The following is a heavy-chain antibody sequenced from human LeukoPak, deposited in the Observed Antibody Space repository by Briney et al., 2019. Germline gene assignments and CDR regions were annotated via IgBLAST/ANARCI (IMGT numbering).Heavy chain of an antibody. V-gene: IGHV3-20*01. CDR3: ARYSDYYDSSGYYYDY. J-gene: IGHJ4*02. CDR2: INWNGGST. Sequence: GGSLRLSWAASGFTFDDYGMSWVRQAPGKGLEWVSGINWNGGSTGYADSVKGRFTISRDNAKNSLYLQMNSLRAEDTALYHCARYSDYYDSSGYYYDYWGQGTLVTVSS. D-gene: IGHD3-22*01. CDR1: GFTFDDYG.